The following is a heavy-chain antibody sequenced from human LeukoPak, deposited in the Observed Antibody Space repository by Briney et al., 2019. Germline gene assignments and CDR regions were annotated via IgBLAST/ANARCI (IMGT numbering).Heavy chain of an antibody. V-gene: IGHV4-4*07. J-gene: IGHJ4*02. CDR1: GISINPYY. CDR2: IISTTGRA. D-gene: IGHD3-16*01. CDR3: MKDGPSWGLL. Sequence: PSETLSLTCTGSGISINPYYWTWIRQPAGKGLEWMGRIISTTGRANYNPSLKSRVTMSADTSKNQFSLELTSVTAADTAVYYCMKDGPSWGLLWGLGTLVTVSS.